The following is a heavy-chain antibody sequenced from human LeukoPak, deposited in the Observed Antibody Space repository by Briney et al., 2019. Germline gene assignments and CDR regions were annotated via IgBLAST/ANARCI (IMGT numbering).Heavy chain of an antibody. CDR2: IYYSGST. J-gene: IGHJ5*02. D-gene: IGHD6-6*01. CDR1: GGSISSSSYY. V-gene: IGHV4-39*01. Sequence: PSETLSLTCTVSGGSISSSSYYWGWIRQPPGKGLEWIGSIYYSGSTYYNPSLKSRVTISVDTSKNQFSLKLSSVTAADTAVYYCARGIAARHPAPRGWFDPWGQGTLVTVSS. CDR3: ARGIAARHPAPRGWFDP.